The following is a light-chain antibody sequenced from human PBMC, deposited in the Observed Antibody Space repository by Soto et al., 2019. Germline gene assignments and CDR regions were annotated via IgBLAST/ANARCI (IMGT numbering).Light chain of an antibody. CDR2: SSN. J-gene: IGLJ2*01. Sequence: QSVLTQPPSASETPGQRITISCSGSSSNIGNNPVNWYQQLPGTTPKLLIYSSNQRPSGVPDRFSGSKSGTSASLAISGLQSEDGADYTCAAWDDGLEGVVFGGGTKLTVL. CDR3: AAWDDGLEGVV. V-gene: IGLV1-44*01. CDR1: SSNIGNNP.